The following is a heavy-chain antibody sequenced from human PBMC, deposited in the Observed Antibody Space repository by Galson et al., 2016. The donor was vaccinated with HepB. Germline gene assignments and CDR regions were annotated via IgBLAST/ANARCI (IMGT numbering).Heavy chain of an antibody. Sequence: SETLSLTCTVSDGSIRNNYWGWIRQSPGKGLEWIGSIFFNGNTYYNPSLKSRVTIFVDSSKNQFSLNLRSVTAADTAVYYCARHDPLGGGDIPDHWGQGTLVIVSS. D-gene: IGHD2-21*02. CDR3: ARHDPLGGGDIPDH. CDR2: IFFNGNT. V-gene: IGHV4-39*01. CDR1: DGSIRNNY. J-gene: IGHJ4*02.